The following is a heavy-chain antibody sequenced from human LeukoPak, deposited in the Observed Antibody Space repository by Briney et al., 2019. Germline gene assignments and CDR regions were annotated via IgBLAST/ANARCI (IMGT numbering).Heavy chain of an antibody. Sequence: GASVKVSCKASGYTFSGYDINWVRQAPGQGLEWMGWMNPNGANTGDAQEFQGRVTITRNTSISTAYMELSSLRSEDTAVYYCARRSDWASFDYWGQGTLVTVSS. J-gene: IGHJ4*02. D-gene: IGHD6-19*01. CDR3: ARRSDWASFDY. V-gene: IGHV1-8*03. CDR1: GYTFSGYD. CDR2: MNPNGANT.